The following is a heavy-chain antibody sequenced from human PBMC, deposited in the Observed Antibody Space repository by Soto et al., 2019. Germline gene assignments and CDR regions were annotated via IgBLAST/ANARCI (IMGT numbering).Heavy chain of an antibody. Sequence: QVQLVESGGGVVQPGRSLRLSCAASGFTFSSYGMHWVRQAPGKGLEWVAVISYDGSNKYYADSVKGRFTISRDNSKNTLYLQMNSLRAEATAVYYCAKDRTDTAMVHYFDYWGQGTLLTVSS. D-gene: IGHD5-18*01. CDR3: AKDRTDTAMVHYFDY. CDR2: ISYDGSNK. V-gene: IGHV3-30*18. CDR1: GFTFSSYG. J-gene: IGHJ4*02.